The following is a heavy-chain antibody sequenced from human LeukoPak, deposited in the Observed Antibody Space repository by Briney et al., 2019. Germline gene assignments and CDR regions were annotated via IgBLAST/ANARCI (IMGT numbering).Heavy chain of an antibody. V-gene: IGHV1-2*02. CDR2: ILPDGRDT. J-gene: IGHJ4*02. CDR1: GYTFAAHH. D-gene: IGHD3-10*01. CDR3: SGRYGPGPV. Sequence: ASVKVSCKASGYTFAAHHIHWVRQAPGQGLEWMGWILPDGRDTKYSQKFQDRMTLTTDTSTNTAYMELSSLIPDDTAVYYCSGRYGPGPVWGQGTLISAS.